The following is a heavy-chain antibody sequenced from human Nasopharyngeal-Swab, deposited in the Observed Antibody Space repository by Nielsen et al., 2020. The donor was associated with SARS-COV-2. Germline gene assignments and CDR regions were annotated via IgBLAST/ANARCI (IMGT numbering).Heavy chain of an antibody. CDR2: ISGSGSTI. CDR1: GFTFSSYE. V-gene: IGHV3-48*03. CDR3: ARGDDSSGFSITLDY. D-gene: IGHD3-22*01. Sequence: GGSLRLSCAASGFTFSSYEMNWVRQAPGKGLEWVSYISGSGSTIYCADSVKGRFTISRDNAKNSLYLQMNSLRAEDTAVYYCARGDDSSGFSITLDYWGQGTLVTVSS. J-gene: IGHJ4*02.